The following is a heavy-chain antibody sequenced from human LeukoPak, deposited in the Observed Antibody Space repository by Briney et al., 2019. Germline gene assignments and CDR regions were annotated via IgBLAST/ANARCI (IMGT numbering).Heavy chain of an antibody. CDR3: ATDLLGDTAIVTGFDY. Sequence: ASVKVSCKVSGYTLTELSMHWVRQAPGKGLEWMGGFDPEDGETIYAQKFQGRVTMTEDTSTDTAYMELSSLRSEDTAVYYCATDLLGDTAIVTGFDYWGQGTLVTVSS. D-gene: IGHD5-18*01. J-gene: IGHJ4*02. V-gene: IGHV1-24*01. CDR1: GYTLTELS. CDR2: FDPEDGET.